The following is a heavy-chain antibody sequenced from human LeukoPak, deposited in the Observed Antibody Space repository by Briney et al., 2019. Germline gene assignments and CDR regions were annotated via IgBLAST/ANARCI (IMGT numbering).Heavy chain of an antibody. D-gene: IGHD1-26*01. CDR3: ARDGIIVGAKHFFDY. CDR2: IYYSGST. J-gene: IGHJ4*02. CDR1: GGSISSSSYY. V-gene: IGHV4-39*07. Sequence: SETLSLTCTVSGGSISSSSYYWGWIRQPPGKGLGWIGSIYYSGSTYYNPSLKSRVTISVDTSKNQFSLKLSSVTAADTAVYYCARDGIIVGAKHFFDYWGQGTLVTVSS.